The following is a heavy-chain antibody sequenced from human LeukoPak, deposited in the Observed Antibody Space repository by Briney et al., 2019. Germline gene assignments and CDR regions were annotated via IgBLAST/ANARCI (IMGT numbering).Heavy chain of an antibody. CDR3: ARQRSYFDWLLVGAFDI. D-gene: IGHD3-9*01. Sequence: PSQTLSLTCTVSGGSISSGGYYWSWIRQPPGKGLEWIGYIYHSGSTYYNPSPKSRVTISVDTSKNQFSLKLSSVTAADTAVYYCARQRSYFDWLLVGAFDIWGQGTMVTVSS. J-gene: IGHJ3*02. CDR1: GGSISSGGYY. V-gene: IGHV4-30-2*01. CDR2: IYHSGST.